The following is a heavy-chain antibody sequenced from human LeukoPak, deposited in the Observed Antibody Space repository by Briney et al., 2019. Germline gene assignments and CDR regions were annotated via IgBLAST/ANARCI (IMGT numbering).Heavy chain of an antibody. Sequence: SETLSLTCAVYSGSFSGYYWSWIRQPPGKGLEWIGEINHSGSTNYNPSLKSRVTISVDTSKNQFSLKLSSVTAADTAVYYCASLGGYLYIFDYWGQGTLVTVSS. CDR2: INHSGST. D-gene: IGHD3-10*01. J-gene: IGHJ4*02. CDR1: SGSFSGYY. CDR3: ASLGGYLYIFDY. V-gene: IGHV4-34*01.